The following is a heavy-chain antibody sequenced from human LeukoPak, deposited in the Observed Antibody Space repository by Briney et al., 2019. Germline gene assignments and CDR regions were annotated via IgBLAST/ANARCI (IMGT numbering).Heavy chain of an antibody. J-gene: IGHJ4*02. D-gene: IGHD6-19*01. V-gene: IGHV3-48*04. CDR3: AREVRYSSGWSFDY. CDR1: EFIFSSYS. Sequence: GGSLRLSCAASEFIFSSYSMNWVRQAPGKGLEWVSYISSSSSIIYYADSVKGRFTISRDNAKNSLYLQMNSLRAEDTAVYYCAREVRYSSGWSFDYWGQGTLVTVSS. CDR2: ISSSSSII.